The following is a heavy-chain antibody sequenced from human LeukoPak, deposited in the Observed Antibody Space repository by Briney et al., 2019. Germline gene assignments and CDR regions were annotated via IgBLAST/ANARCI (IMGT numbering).Heavy chain of an antibody. CDR3: ARIRGVTGTDWFDP. CDR2: ISSSGSTI. Sequence: PGGSLRLSCAASGFTFSDYYMSWIRHAPGKRLERASYISSSGSTIYYPDSVKGRFTISRDNAKNSLYLQMNNLRADDTAVYYCARIRGVTGTDWFDPWGQGTLVTVSS. D-gene: IGHD1-20*01. CDR1: GFTFSDYY. V-gene: IGHV3-11*01. J-gene: IGHJ5*02.